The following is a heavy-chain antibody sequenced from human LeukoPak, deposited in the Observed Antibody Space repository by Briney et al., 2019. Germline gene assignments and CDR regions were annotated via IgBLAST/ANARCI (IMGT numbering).Heavy chain of an antibody. Sequence: SGGSLRLSCAASGFTFSSYAMSWVRQAPGMGLEWVSAISGSGGSTYYADSVKGRFTISRDNSKNTLYLQMNSLRAEDTAVYYCAKFLPTHIVVANYYFDYWGQGTLVTVSS. J-gene: IGHJ4*02. CDR1: GFTFSSYA. CDR2: ISGSGGST. V-gene: IGHV3-23*01. D-gene: IGHD2-21*01. CDR3: AKFLPTHIVVANYYFDY.